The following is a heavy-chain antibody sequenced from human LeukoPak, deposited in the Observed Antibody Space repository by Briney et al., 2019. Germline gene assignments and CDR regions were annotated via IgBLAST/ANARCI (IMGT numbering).Heavy chain of an antibody. J-gene: IGHJ3*02. Sequence: PSETLSLTCTVSGGSIRTHYWSWMRQPPGKGLEWMGHIYYSGTTHDNPSLKSRVTLSLDRSHNQFSLNLTSVTAEDTAVYYCARGAAVYYDAFDIWGRGTMVTVSS. CDR1: GGSIRTHY. V-gene: IGHV4-59*11. CDR2: IYYSGTT. CDR3: ARGAAVYYDAFDI. D-gene: IGHD2-8*01.